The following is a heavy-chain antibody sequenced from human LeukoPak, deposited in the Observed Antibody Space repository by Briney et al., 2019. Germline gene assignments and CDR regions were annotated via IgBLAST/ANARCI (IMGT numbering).Heavy chain of an antibody. CDR2: INPDSGGT. J-gene: IGHJ4*02. Sequence: AASVKVSCKASGYTFTDYYIHWVRQAPGQGLEWIGRINPDSGGTNSAQKFQGRVTMTRDTSISTAYIELSSLRSDDAAVYYCARAKEQTIAARYFDCWGQGTLVTVSS. CDR1: GYTFTDYY. V-gene: IGHV1-2*06. D-gene: IGHD6-6*01. CDR3: ARAKEQTIAARYFDC.